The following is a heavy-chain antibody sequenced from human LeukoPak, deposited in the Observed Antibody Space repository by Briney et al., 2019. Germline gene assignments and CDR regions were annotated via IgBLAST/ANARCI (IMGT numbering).Heavy chain of an antibody. V-gene: IGHV1-18*01. CDR1: GDTFTSYG. CDR2: ISAYKGKT. Sequence: GASVKVSCKAPGDTFTSYGLSWVRQAPGQGLEWMAWISAYKGKTDLSQKFQGRVTLTTDTSTSTAYMEMRNLTSDDTAVYYCARGYYYGSGSLFGYWGQGTLVTLSS. CDR3: ARGYYYGSGSLFGY. D-gene: IGHD3-10*01. J-gene: IGHJ4*02.